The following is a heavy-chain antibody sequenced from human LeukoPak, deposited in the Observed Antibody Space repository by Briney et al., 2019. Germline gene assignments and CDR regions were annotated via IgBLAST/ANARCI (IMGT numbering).Heavy chain of an antibody. CDR2: ISGGGGTT. V-gene: IGHV3-23*01. D-gene: IGHD6-19*01. CDR3: AKYGVAGTGNWFDP. Sequence: GGSLRLSCEASGFTFSSYAMSWVRQAPGQGLEWVSSISGGGGTTYYAESVKGRFTISRDNSKNTLHLQMNSLRDEDTAVYYCAKYGVAGTGNWFDPWGQGTLVTVSS. CDR1: GFTFSSYA. J-gene: IGHJ5*02.